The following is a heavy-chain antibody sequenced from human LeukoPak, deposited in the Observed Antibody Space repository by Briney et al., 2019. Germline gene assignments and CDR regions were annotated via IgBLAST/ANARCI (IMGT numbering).Heavy chain of an antibody. J-gene: IGHJ4*02. V-gene: IGHV1-69*13. CDR2: IIPIFGTA. CDR3: ARARYTFEDGYNFPPIDY. CDR1: GGTFSSYA. D-gene: IGHD5-24*01. Sequence: SVNVSCKASGGTFSSYAISWERQAPGQGLEWMGGIIPIFGTANYAQKFQGRVTITADESTSTAYMELSSLRSEDTAVYYCARARYTFEDGYNFPPIDYWGQGTLVTVSS.